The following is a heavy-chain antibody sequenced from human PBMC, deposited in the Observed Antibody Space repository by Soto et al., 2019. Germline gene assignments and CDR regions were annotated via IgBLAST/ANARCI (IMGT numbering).Heavy chain of an antibody. J-gene: IGHJ4*02. CDR3: ARDNSVGYCSSTSCYDRSFDY. CDR2: IIPILGIA. V-gene: IGHV1-69*04. Sequence: SVKVSCKASGGTFSSYTISWVRQAPGQGLEWMGRIIPILGIANYAQKFQGRVTITADKSTSTAYMELSSLRSEDTAVYYCARDNSVGYCSSTSCYDRSFDYWSQGTLVTVSS. CDR1: GGTFSSYT. D-gene: IGHD2-2*01.